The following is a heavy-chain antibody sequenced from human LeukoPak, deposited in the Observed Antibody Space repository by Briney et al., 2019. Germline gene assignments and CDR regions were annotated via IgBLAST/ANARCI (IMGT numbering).Heavy chain of an antibody. J-gene: IGHJ5*02. D-gene: IGHD6-19*01. CDR2: IYNSGST. CDR3: ARDRSGWYKNWFDP. CDR1: GGSISSYY. V-gene: IGHV4-59*01. Sequence: PWETLSLTCTVSGGSISSYYWSWIRQPPGKGLEWIGYIYNSGSTNYNPSLKSRVTISVDTSKNQFSLKLSSVTAADTAVYYCARDRSGWYKNWFDPWGQGTLVTVSS.